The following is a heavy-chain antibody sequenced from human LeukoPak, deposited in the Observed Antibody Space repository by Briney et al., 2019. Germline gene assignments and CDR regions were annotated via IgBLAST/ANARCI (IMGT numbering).Heavy chain of an antibody. CDR1: GYTFTSYG. J-gene: IGHJ6*03. CDR3: ARALPPYYYMDV. Sequence: ASVKVSCKASGYTFTSYGISWVRQAPGQGLEWMGWISAYNGNTNYAQKLQGRVTMTTDTSTSTAYMELRSLRSDDTAVYHCARALPPYYYMDVWGKGTTVTVSS. CDR2: ISAYNGNT. V-gene: IGHV1-18*01.